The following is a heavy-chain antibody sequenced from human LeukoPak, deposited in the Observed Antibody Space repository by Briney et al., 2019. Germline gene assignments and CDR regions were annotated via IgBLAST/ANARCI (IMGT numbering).Heavy chain of an antibody. V-gene: IGHV1-18*04. CDR1: GYTFTSYY. Sequence: ASVKVSCKASGYTFTSYYMHWVRQAPGQGLEWMGWISAYNGNTNYAQKLQGRVTMTTDTSTSTAYMELRSLRSDDTAVYYCARDHDYGDYSLFDYWGQGTLVTVSS. D-gene: IGHD4-17*01. CDR2: ISAYNGNT. CDR3: ARDHDYGDYSLFDY. J-gene: IGHJ4*02.